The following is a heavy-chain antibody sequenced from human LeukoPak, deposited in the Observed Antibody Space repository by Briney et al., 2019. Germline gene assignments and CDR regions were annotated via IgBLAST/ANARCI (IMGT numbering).Heavy chain of an antibody. V-gene: IGHV1-3*01. D-gene: IGHD3-22*01. CDR2: INAGNGNT. J-gene: IGHJ4*02. CDR1: GYTFTSYA. Sequence: ASVKVSCKASGYTFTSYAMHWVRQAPGQRLEWMGWINAGNGNTKYSQKFQGRATITRDTSASTAYMELSSLRSEDTAVYYCAREKRLLYDSSGYYGYYFDYWGQGTLVTVSS. CDR3: AREKRLLYDSSGYYGYYFDY.